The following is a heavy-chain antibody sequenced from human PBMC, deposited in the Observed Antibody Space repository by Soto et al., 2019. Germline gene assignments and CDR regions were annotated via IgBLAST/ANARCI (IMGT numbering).Heavy chain of an antibody. Sequence: QVQLVESGGAVVQPGRSLTLSCVASGFTFSSYGMHWVRQAPGKGLEWVAVIWCNGSKKYYADSVKGRFTLSRDNSKNTLYMQMDSLRGEDTGVYYCARETYDFWSFGWKPFDPWGQGTLVTVSS. J-gene: IGHJ5*02. D-gene: IGHD3-3*01. V-gene: IGHV3-33*01. CDR3: ARETYDFWSFGWKPFDP. CDR2: IWCNGSKK. CDR1: GFTFSSYG.